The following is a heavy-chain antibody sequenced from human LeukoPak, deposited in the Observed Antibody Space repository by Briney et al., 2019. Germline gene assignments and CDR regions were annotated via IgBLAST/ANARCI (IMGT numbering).Heavy chain of an antibody. CDR3: ARDYGDYAFDS. Sequence: SETPSLTCSVSGGSISSSTYYWGWIRQPPGQGLDWIGNIYYSGSTYYNPSLKSRVTISVDTSKNQFSLKVTSVTAADTAVYYCARDYGDYAFDSWGQGTLVTVSS. CDR1: GGSISSSTYY. CDR2: IYYSGST. J-gene: IGHJ4*02. V-gene: IGHV4-39*02. D-gene: IGHD4-17*01.